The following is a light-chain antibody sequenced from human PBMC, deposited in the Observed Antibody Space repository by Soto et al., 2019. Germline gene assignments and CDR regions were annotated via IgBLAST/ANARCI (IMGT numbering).Light chain of an antibody. CDR2: EVY. V-gene: IGLV2-14*01. Sequence: QSVLTQPASVSGSPGQSITIPGTGTSSDIGDYNYVSWYQQHPGKAPKLLIYEVYNRPAGVSNRFSGSKSGNTASLTISGLQTGDEGDYYCSSYSSTNTLYVFGTGTKVTVL. CDR3: SSYSSTNTLYV. CDR1: SSDIGDYNY. J-gene: IGLJ1*01.